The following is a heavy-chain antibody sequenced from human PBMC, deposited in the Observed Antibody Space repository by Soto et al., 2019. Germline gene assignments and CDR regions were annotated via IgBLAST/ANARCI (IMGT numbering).Heavy chain of an antibody. D-gene: IGHD1-26*01. V-gene: IGHV4-38-2*01. CDR3: ARTHSGSYYSVFNY. CDR1: NFSISSGYY. CDR2: IYRSGTT. Sequence: KSSETLSLTCVVSNFSISSGYYWGWIRQSPGKGLEWIASIYRSGTTSYNPSFKSRVTISVDPSKNQFSLMLTAVTAADTAVYYCARTHSGSYYSVFNYWGRGSLVTVSS. J-gene: IGHJ4*02.